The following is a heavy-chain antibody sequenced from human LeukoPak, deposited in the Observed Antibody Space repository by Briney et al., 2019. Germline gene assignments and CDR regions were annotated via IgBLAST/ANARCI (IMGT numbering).Heavy chain of an antibody. J-gene: IGHJ4*02. D-gene: IGHD6-13*01. CDR1: GGSFSSGYYY. CDR2: INHSGST. Sequence: SETLSLTCTVSGGSFSSGYYYLSWIRQPPGKGLEWIGEINHSGSTNYNPSLKSRVTISVDTSKNQFSLKLSSVTAADTAVYYCARGGGIAAAGPNLYFDYWGQGTLVTVSS. V-gene: IGHV4-34*01. CDR3: ARGGGIAAAGPNLYFDY.